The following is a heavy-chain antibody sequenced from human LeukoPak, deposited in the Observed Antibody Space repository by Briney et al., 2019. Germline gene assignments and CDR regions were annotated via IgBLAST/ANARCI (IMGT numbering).Heavy chain of an antibody. CDR1: GFTLNFYA. V-gene: IGHV3-23*01. J-gene: IGHJ4*02. Sequence: HPGGSLRLSCAASGFTLNFYAMSWVRQAPGKGLEWVSAIRGSVDYTYYTDSVKGRFTISRDNSKNTLYLQMNSLRAEDTAVYYCARDGVPPCGSDCPAYDYWGQGTLVTVSS. CDR2: IRGSVDYT. CDR3: ARDGVPPCGSDCPAYDY. D-gene: IGHD2-21*02.